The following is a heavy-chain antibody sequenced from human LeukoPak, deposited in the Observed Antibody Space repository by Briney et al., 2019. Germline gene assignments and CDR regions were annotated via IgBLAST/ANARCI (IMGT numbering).Heavy chain of an antibody. V-gene: IGHV4-59*12. Sequence: SETLSLTCTVSGGSISSYYWSWIRQPPGKGLEWIGNIYYSGSTNYNPSLKSRVTMSVDTSKNQFSLKLSSVTAADTAVYYCARDLIVPDAMTGSGSYSTDYWGQGTLATVSS. CDR2: IYYSGST. J-gene: IGHJ4*02. CDR3: ARDLIVPDAMTGSGSYSTDY. D-gene: IGHD3-10*01. CDR1: GGSISSYY.